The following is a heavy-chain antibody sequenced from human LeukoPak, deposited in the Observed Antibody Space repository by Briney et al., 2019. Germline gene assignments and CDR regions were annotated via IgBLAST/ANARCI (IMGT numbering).Heavy chain of an antibody. Sequence: HPGGSLRLSCAASGFTFSSYSMHWVRQAPGKGLEWVAVIWYDGSKKYYADSVKGRFTISRDNSKNTLYLQMNSLRAEDTAVYYCARLYSSGWYLDYWGQGTLVTVSS. D-gene: IGHD6-19*01. J-gene: IGHJ4*02. CDR2: IWYDGSKK. CDR1: GFTFSSYS. CDR3: ARLYSSGWYLDY. V-gene: IGHV3-33*01.